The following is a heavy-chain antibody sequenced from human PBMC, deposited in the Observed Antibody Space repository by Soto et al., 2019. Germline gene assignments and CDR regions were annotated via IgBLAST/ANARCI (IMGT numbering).Heavy chain of an antibody. D-gene: IGHD3-10*01. V-gene: IGHV3-15*07. CDR1: GFTFSNAW. CDR3: TTDLGITMVRGVNS. CDR2: IKSKTDGGTT. Sequence: GGSLRLSCAASGFTFSNAWMNWVRQAPGKGLEWVGRIKSKTDGGTTDYAAPVKGRFTISRDDSKNTLYLQMNSLKTEDTAVYYCTTDLGITMVRGVNSRDQGTLVTVSS. J-gene: IGHJ4*02.